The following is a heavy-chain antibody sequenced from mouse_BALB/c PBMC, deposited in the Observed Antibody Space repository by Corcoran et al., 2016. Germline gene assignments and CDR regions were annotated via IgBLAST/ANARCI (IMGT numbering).Heavy chain of an antibody. D-gene: IGHD2-12*01. Sequence: QIQLVQSGPELKKPGETVKISCKASGYTFTDYSMHWVKQAPGKGLKWMGWINTETGEPTYADDFKGRFAFSLETSASTAYLQINNLKNEDTATYFCARARRPYAMDDWGQGTSVTVSS. CDR1: GYTFTDYS. CDR2: INTETGEP. V-gene: IGHV9-2-1*01. J-gene: IGHJ4*01. CDR3: ARARRPYAMDD.